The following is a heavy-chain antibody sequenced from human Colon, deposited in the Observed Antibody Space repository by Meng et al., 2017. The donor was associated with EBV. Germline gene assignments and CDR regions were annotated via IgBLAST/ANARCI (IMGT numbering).Heavy chain of an antibody. CDR1: GFTFSSYA. J-gene: IGHJ4*02. CDR3: STYNQFDAFYY. D-gene: IGHD1-1*01. V-gene: IGHV3-23*01. Sequence: EVQLLESGGGLVQPGGSLRLSCAASGFTFSSYAMSWVRQAPGKGLEWVSAISGSGGSTYYADSVKGRFTISRDNSKNTLFLQMNSLRAEDTAVYYCSTYNQFDAFYYWGQGTLVTVSS. CDR2: ISGSGGST.